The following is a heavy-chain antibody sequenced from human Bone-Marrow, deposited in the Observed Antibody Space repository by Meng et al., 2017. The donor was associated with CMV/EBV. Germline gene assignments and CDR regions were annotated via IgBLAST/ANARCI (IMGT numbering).Heavy chain of an antibody. CDR3: AKDIGSGSYPPFYGMDV. Sequence: GESLKISCAATGFTFGDYAMHWVRQAPGKGLEWVSLISWGGGHTYYADSVKGRFSIPRDNSKNSLYLQMNSLRTEDTAFYYCAKDIGSGSYPPFYGMDVWGQGTTVTVSS. J-gene: IGHJ6*02. D-gene: IGHD3-10*01. CDR2: ISWGGGHT. CDR1: GFTFGDYA. V-gene: IGHV3-43D*03.